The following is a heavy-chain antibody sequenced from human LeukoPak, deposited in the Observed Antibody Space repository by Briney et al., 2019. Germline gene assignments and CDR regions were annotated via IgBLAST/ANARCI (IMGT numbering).Heavy chain of an antibody. CDR1: GASISSSSYY. D-gene: IGHD6-13*01. V-gene: IGHV4-39*07. Sequence: PSETLSLTCTVSGASISSSSYYWGWLRQPPGKGLEWIGSIYYSGSTYYNPSLKSRVTISVDTSKNQFSLKLSSVTAADTAVYYCARAGIYSSSWGTYNWFDPWGQGTLVTVSS. CDR3: ARAGIYSSSWGTYNWFDP. CDR2: IYYSGST. J-gene: IGHJ5*02.